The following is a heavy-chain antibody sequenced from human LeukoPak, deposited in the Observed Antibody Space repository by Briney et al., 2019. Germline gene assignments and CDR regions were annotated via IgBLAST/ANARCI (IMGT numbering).Heavy chain of an antibody. J-gene: IGHJ4*02. CDR1: GGSVSSGSYY. Sequence: SETLSLTGTVSGGSVSSGSYYWSWIRQPPGKGLEWIAYIYYSGSTNYNPSLKSRVTISVDTSKNQFSLKLSSVTAADTAVYYCARETSHWGQGTLVTVSS. CDR2: IYYSGST. V-gene: IGHV4-61*01. CDR3: ARETSH.